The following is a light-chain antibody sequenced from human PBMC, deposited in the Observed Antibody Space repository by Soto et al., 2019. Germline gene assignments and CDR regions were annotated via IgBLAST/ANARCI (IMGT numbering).Light chain of an antibody. CDR2: RNS. V-gene: IGLV1-40*01. Sequence: QSVLTQPPSVSGAPGQRVTISCTGSSSNIGADYDVHWYQQLPGTAPKLLIYRNSDRPSGVPDRFSASKSGTSASLAITGLQAEDEADYYCHSYDRSLSGSVFGGGTKLTVL. CDR1: SSNIGADYD. CDR3: HSYDRSLSGSV. J-gene: IGLJ3*02.